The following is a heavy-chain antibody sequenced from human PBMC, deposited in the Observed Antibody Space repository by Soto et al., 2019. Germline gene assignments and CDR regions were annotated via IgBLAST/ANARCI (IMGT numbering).Heavy chain of an antibody. Sequence: AVKVSCTASGGSFSNFGISWVRQAPGQGLEWMGGIVPVFGRQNYAQRFRGRLTINADESTSTGYMELISLRSDDTAVYYCAREGSGYNFWGQGNQVTVSS. D-gene: IGHD5-12*01. CDR2: IVPVFGRQ. CDR1: GGSFSNFG. J-gene: IGHJ4*02. CDR3: AREGSGYNF. V-gene: IGHV1-69*13.